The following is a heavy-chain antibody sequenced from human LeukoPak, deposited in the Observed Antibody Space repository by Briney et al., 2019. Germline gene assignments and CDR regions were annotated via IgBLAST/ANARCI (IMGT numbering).Heavy chain of an antibody. Sequence: GGSLRLSCAASGFTFSSYWMSWVRQAPGKGLEWVANIKQDGSEKYYVDSVKGRFTISRDNAKNSLYLQMNSLRAEDTAVYYCASLTPVLRGYSYGNQPFDYWGQGTLVTVSS. CDR2: IKQDGSEK. J-gene: IGHJ4*02. CDR1: GFTFSSYW. D-gene: IGHD5-18*01. CDR3: ASLTPVLRGYSYGNQPFDY. V-gene: IGHV3-7*01.